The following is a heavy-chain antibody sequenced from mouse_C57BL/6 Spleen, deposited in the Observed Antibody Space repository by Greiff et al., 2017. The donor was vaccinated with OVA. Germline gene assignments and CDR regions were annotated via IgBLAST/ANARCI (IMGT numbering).Heavy chain of an antibody. J-gene: IGHJ2*01. CDR3: ARGGTGTFYFDY. D-gene: IGHD4-1*01. Sequence: QVQLQQSGAELVRPGTSVKMSCKASGYTFTNYWIGWAKQRPGHGLEWIGDIYPGGGYTNYNEKFKGKATLTADKSSSTAYMQFSSLTSEDSALYYCARGGTGTFYFDYWGQGTTLTVSS. V-gene: IGHV1-63*01. CDR2: IYPGGGYT. CDR1: GYTFTNYW.